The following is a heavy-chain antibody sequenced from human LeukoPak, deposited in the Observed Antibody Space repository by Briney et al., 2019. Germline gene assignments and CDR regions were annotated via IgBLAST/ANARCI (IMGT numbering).Heavy chain of an antibody. CDR3: ARDQDIVVVVAALRQREMGGFDP. Sequence: ASVKVSCKAARYTFTNYDINWVRQATGQGPDWMGWMNHKSGNTRNAQKFQGRVTMTRNTSISTAYMELSSLRSDDTAVYYCARDQDIVVVVAALRQREMGGFDPWGQGTLVTVSS. D-gene: IGHD2-15*01. V-gene: IGHV1-8*01. J-gene: IGHJ5*02. CDR1: RYTFTNYD. CDR2: MNHKSGNT.